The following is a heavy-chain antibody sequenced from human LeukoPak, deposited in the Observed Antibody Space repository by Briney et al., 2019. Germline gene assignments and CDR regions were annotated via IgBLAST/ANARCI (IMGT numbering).Heavy chain of an antibody. D-gene: IGHD3-10*01. V-gene: IGHV1-46*01. J-gene: IGHJ6*03. Sequence: GASVKVSCKASGYTFTSYYMHWVRQAPGQGLEWMGIINPSGGSTSYAQKFQGRVTMTRDMSTSTVYMELSSLRSEDTAVYYCARDGVRGVIILVRGHYMDVWGKGTTVTVSS. CDR1: GYTFTSYY. CDR3: ARDGVRGVIILVRGHYMDV. CDR2: INPSGGST.